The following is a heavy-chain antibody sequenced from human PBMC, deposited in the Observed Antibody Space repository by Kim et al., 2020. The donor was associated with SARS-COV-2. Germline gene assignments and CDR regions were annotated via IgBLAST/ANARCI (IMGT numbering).Heavy chain of an antibody. CDR1: GYTFTSYG. V-gene: IGHV1-18*01. Sequence: ASVKVSCKASGYTFTSYGISWVRQAPGQGLEWMGWISAYNGNTNYAQKLQGRVTMTTDTSTSTAYMELRSLRSDDTAVYYCARDSDILTGLGYFQHWGQGTLVTVSS. CDR2: ISAYNGNT. D-gene: IGHD3-9*01. CDR3: ARDSDILTGLGYFQH. J-gene: IGHJ1*01.